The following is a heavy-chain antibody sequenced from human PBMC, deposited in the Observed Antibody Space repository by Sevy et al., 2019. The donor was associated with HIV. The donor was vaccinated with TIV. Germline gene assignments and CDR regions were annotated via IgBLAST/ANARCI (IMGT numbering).Heavy chain of an antibody. CDR1: GFPFSNYA. CDR2: LIGGGSRT. V-gene: IGHV3-23*01. Sequence: GGSLRLSCAASGFPFSNYAMSWIRQAPGKGLEWVSTLIGGGSRTYYADSVTGRFTISRDNSKSTLYLQMNSLRADDTAIYYCAKRRVQSGLSGGGANYGWDVCGHGTTVTVSS. J-gene: IGHJ6*02. CDR3: AKRRVQSGLSGGGANYGWDV. D-gene: IGHD2-15*01.